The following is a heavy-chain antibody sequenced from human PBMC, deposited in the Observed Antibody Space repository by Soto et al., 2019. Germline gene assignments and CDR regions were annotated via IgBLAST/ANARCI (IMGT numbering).Heavy chain of an antibody. Sequence: SETLSLTCTVSGGSISSYYWSWIRQPAGKRLEWIGRIYTSGSTNYNPSLKSRVTISVDTSKNQFSLKLSSVTAADTAAYYCARGLSIVGAIYYYYYYGMDVWGQGTTVTVSS. CDR2: IYTSGST. V-gene: IGHV4-4*07. D-gene: IGHD1-26*01. J-gene: IGHJ6*02. CDR1: GGSISSYY. CDR3: ARGLSIVGAIYYYYYYGMDV.